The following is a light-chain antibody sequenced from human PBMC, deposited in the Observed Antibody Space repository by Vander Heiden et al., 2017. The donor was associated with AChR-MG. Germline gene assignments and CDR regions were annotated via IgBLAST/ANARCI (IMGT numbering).Light chain of an antibody. CDR2: WAS. CDR1: QSVLYSSNNKNY. J-gene: IGKJ2*01. Sequence: PTINCKSSQSVLYSSNNKNYLAWYQQKPGQPPKLLIYWASTRESGVPDRFSGSGSGTDFTLTISSLQAEDVAVYYCQQYYSTPYTFGQGTKLEIK. CDR3: QQYYSTPYT. V-gene: IGKV4-1*01.